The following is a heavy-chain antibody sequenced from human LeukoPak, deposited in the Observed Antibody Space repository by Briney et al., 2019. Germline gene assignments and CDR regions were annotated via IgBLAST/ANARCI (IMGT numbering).Heavy chain of an antibody. D-gene: IGHD4-17*01. CDR2: INPNSGGT. CDR3: ASLGLYGDYVFDY. J-gene: IGHJ4*02. Sequence: VASVKVSCKPSGYTFTGYYMHWVRQAPGQGLEWMGWINPNSGGTNYAQKFQGRVTMTRYTSISTAYMELSRLRSDDTAVYYCASLGLYGDYVFDYWGQGTLVTVSS. CDR1: GYTFTGYY. V-gene: IGHV1-2*02.